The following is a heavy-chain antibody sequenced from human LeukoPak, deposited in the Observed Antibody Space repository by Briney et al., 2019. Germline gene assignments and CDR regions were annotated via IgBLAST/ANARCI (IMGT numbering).Heavy chain of an antibody. V-gene: IGHV1-2*02. CDR2: INPNSGGT. J-gene: IGHJ4*02. CDR1: GYTFTGYY. Sequence: ASVKVSCKASGYTFTGYYMHWVRQAPGQGLEWMGWINPNSGGTNYAQKFQGRVTMTRDMSISTAYMELSRLRSDDTAVYYCARLAVAGTGSRDNSVDYWGQGTLVTVSS. CDR3: ARLAVAGTGSRDNSVDY. D-gene: IGHD6-19*01.